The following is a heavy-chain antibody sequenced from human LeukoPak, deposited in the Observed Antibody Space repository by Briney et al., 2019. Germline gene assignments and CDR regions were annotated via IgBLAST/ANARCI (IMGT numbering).Heavy chain of an antibody. J-gene: IGHJ4*02. CDR2: IYWDDDK. CDR1: GFSLSTSGVG. Sequence: ESGPTLVKPTQTLTLTCTFSGFSLSTSGVGVGWIRQPPGKALEWLPLIYWDDDKRYSPSLKSRLTITKDTSKNQVVLTMTNMDPVDTATYYCAHRLLWGPHFDYWGQGTLVTVPS. D-gene: IGHD7-27*01. V-gene: IGHV2-5*02. CDR3: AHRLLWGPHFDY.